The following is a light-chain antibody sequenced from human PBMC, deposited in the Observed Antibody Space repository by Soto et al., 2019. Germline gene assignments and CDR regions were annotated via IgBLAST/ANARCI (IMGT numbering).Light chain of an antibody. J-gene: IGKJ1*01. Sequence: IVLTQSPGTLSLSTRERATLSCRASQSVNDNYLAWYQHKPGQAPRLLIYGASSRAPGIPDRFSGSGSGTDFTLTISRLEPEDFAIYYCLQYAASPRTFGQGTQVEVK. CDR3: LQYAASPRT. CDR2: GAS. CDR1: QSVNDNY. V-gene: IGKV3-20*01.